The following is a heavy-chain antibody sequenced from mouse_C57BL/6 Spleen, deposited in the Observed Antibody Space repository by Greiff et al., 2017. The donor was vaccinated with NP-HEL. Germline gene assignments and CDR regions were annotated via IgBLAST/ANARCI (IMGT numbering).Heavy chain of an antibody. D-gene: IGHD1-1*01. CDR2: ISDGGSYT. CDR3: ARDVLRYFDY. CDR1: GFTFSSYA. Sequence: EVKLVESGGGLVKPGGSLKLSCAASGFTFSSYAMSWVRQTPEKRLEWVATISDGGSYTYYPDNVKGRFTISRDNAKNNLYLQMSHLKSEDTAMYYCARDVLRYFDYWGQGTTLTVSS. V-gene: IGHV5-4*01. J-gene: IGHJ2*01.